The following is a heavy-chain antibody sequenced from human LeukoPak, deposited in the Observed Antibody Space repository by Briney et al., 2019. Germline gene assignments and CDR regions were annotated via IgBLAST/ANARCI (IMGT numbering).Heavy chain of an antibody. D-gene: IGHD6-19*01. Sequence: PGGSLRLSCAASGFTFSSYEMNRVRQAPGKGLEWVSHIIGSGSTIYYADSVRDRFTISRDNAKNSLYLQMNSLRAEDTAVYYCASGGSSGWSYWGLGTLVTVSS. CDR2: IIGSGSTI. V-gene: IGHV3-48*03. CDR1: GFTFSSYE. CDR3: ASGGSSGWSY. J-gene: IGHJ4*02.